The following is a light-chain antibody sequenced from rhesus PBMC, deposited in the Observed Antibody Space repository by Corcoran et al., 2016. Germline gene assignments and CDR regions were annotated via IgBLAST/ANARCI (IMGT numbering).Light chain of an antibody. Sequence: DIQLTQSPSSLSASVGDRVTITCWASQDINSYLAWFQQKPGKATKLLMYDAYNLQIGDPLRLSGSGYGTDFTLTISSLQPEVFAVYSCQHRKNYPLTFCGGTKVEIK. CDR3: QHRKNYPLT. J-gene: IGKJ4*01. V-gene: IGKV1-38*01. CDR1: QDINSY. CDR2: DAY.